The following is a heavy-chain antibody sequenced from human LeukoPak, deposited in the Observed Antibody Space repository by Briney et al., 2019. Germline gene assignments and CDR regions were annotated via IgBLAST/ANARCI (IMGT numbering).Heavy chain of an antibody. CDR1: GGSISSSNYC. J-gene: IGHJ4*02. CDR3: ARFGSRIGTGASFGFES. D-gene: IGHD3-10*01. V-gene: IGHV4-39*07. Sequence: PSETLSLTCTVSGGSISSSNYCWGWIRQPPGKGLEWIGSIYYSGSSYYNPSLKSRGTISVDTSRNQFSLKLNSVTAADTAAYYCARFGSRIGTGASFGFESWGQGTLVLVSS. CDR2: IYYSGSS.